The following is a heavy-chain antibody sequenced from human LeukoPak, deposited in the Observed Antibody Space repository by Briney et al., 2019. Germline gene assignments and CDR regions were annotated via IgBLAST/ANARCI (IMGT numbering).Heavy chain of an antibody. D-gene: IGHD3-9*01. CDR3: AKSHYDILTGYYTVYFDY. Sequence: GGSLRLSCAASGFTFSSYAMSWVRQAPGKGLEWVSAISGSGGSTYYADSVKGRFTISRDNSKNTLYLQMNSLRAEDTAVYYCAKSHYDILTGYYTVYFDYWGQGTLVTVSS. J-gene: IGHJ4*02. V-gene: IGHV3-23*01. CDR1: GFTFSSYA. CDR2: ISGSGGST.